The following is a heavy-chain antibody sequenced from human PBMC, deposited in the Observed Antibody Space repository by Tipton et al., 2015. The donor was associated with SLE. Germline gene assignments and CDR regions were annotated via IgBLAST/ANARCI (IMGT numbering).Heavy chain of an antibody. CDR1: GFTLGSFA. J-gene: IGHJ6*02. Sequence: SLRLSCDASGFTLGSFAMSWVRQAPGKGLEWVSVIYSGGSTYYADSVKGRFTISRDNSKNTLYLQMNSLRAEDTAVYYCARGGLTMIKTLYGMDVWGQGTTVTVSS. V-gene: IGHV3-23*03. D-gene: IGHD3-22*01. CDR2: IYSGGST. CDR3: ARGGLTMIKTLYGMDV.